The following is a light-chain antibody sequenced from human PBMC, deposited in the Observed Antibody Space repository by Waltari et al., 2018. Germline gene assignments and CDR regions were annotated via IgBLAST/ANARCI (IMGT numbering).Light chain of an antibody. CDR3: QKYGTLPAT. CDR1: QSVSRW. V-gene: IGKV3-20*01. CDR2: GAS. J-gene: IGKJ1*01. Sequence: EIVLTQSPGTLSLSPGERVTLSCTASQSVSRWLAWYQQKPGQAPRLLIYGASSRATGIPDRFSGSGSGTDFSLTISRLEPEDFAVYYCQKYGTLPATFGQGTKVEIK.